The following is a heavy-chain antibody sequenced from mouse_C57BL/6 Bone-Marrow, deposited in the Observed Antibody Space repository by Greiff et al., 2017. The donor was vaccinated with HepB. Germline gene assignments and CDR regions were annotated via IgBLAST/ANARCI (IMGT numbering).Heavy chain of an antibody. D-gene: IGHD1-1*01. Sequence: EVQLVESGEGLVKPGGSLKLSCAASGFTFSSYAMSWVRPTPEKRLEWVAYISSGGDYIYYADTVKGRFTISRDNARNTLYLQMSSLKSEDTAMYYCTRRFITTVVATPHWYFDVWGTGTTVTVSS. CDR3: TRRFITTVVATPHWYFDV. V-gene: IGHV5-9-1*02. CDR2: ISSGGDYI. CDR1: GFTFSSYA. J-gene: IGHJ1*03.